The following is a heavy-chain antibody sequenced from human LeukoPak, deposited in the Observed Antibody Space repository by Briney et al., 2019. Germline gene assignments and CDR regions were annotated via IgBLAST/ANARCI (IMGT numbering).Heavy chain of an antibody. CDR2: ISAYNGNT. CDR1: GYTFSSYG. V-gene: IGHV1-18*01. Sequence: ASVKVSCKASGYTFSSYGISWVRQAPGQGLEWMGWISAYNGNTNYAQKLQGRVTMTTDTSTSTAYMELRSLRSDDTAVYYSARVDIVVVPVLFDYWGQGTLVTVSS. CDR3: ARVDIVVVPVLFDY. J-gene: IGHJ4*02. D-gene: IGHD2-2*01.